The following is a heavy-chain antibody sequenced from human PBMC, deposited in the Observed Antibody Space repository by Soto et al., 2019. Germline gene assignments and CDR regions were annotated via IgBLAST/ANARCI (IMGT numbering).Heavy chain of an antibody. V-gene: IGHV1-2*04. CDR1: GYTFTGYY. D-gene: IGHD4-17*01. J-gene: IGHJ6*02. CDR3: ETTGLKSYYYGMDV. CDR2: INPNSGGT. Sequence: QVQLVQSGAEVKKPGASVKVSCKASGYTFTGYYMHWVRQAPGQGLEWMGWINPNSGGTNYAQKFQGWVPMTRDLSVSTAVIDLRRVRTDDTVVNYCETTGLKSYYYGMDVWGQGTTVTVS.